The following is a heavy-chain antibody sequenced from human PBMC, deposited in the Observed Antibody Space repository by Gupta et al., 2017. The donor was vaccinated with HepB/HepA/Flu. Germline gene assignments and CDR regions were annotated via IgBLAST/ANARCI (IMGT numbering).Heavy chain of an antibody. V-gene: IGHV3-74*01. Sequence: EVQLVGSGGGLVQPGGSLRLSCAAFGFTFRSYWMLWVRQAPGKGLVWVSRIHPDGTSTSYADSVKGRFTISRDNANNTRYLQMNSLRAEDTAVYYCVRPGLWFGENWFDPWGQGTLVTVSS. J-gene: IGHJ5*02. CDR2: IHPDGTST. CDR3: VRPGLWFGENWFDP. CDR1: GFTFRSYW. D-gene: IGHD3-10*01.